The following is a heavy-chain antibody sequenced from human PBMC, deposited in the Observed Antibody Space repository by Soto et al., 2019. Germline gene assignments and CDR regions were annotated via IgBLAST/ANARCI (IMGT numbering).Heavy chain of an antibody. V-gene: IGHV1-18*04. J-gene: IGHJ6*04. CDR3: ARDYPGSSWSMYYYYGMDV. CDR2: ISAYNGNT. D-gene: IGHD6-13*01. CDR1: GYTFTSYG. Sequence: ASVKVSCKASGYTFTSYGISWVRQAPGQGLEWMGWISAYNGNTNYAQKLQGRVTMTTDTSTSTAYRELRSMRSDDTAVYYCARDYPGSSWSMYYYYGMDVWGEGTPVTVSS.